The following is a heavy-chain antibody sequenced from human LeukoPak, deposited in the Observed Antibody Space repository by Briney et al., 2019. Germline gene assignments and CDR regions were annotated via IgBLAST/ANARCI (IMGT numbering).Heavy chain of an antibody. CDR2: ISSSGSTI. V-gene: IGHV3-48*03. Sequence: GGSLRLSCAASGFTFSSYEMNWVRQAPGKGLEWVSYISSSGSTIYYADSVKGRFTISRDNSKNTLYLQMNSLRAEDTAVYYCAKGSLPVVVVAATLAWGQGTLVTVSS. J-gene: IGHJ4*02. CDR3: AKGSLPVVVVAATLA. D-gene: IGHD2-15*01. CDR1: GFTFSSYE.